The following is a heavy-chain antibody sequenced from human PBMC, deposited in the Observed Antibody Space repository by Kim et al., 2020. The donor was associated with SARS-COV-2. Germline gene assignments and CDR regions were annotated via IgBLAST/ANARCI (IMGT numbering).Heavy chain of an antibody. V-gene: IGHV3-30*04. Sequence: GGSLRLSCAASGFTFSSYAMHWVRQAPGKGLEWVAVISYDGSNKYYVDSVKGRFTISRGNSKNTLYLQMNSLRAEDTAVYYCARDLEEYYDFWSGSYGMDVGGQGTTVTVSS. CDR3: ARDLEEYYDFWSGSYGMDV. J-gene: IGHJ6*02. CDR2: ISYDGSNK. CDR1: GFTFSSYA. D-gene: IGHD3-3*01.